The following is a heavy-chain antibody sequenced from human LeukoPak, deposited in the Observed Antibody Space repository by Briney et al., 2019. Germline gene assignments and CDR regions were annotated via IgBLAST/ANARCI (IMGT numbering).Heavy chain of an antibody. V-gene: IGHV3-15*01. CDR3: TTRYCSSTSCSEVMDV. J-gene: IGHJ6*04. CDR1: GFTFSNAW. D-gene: IGHD2-2*01. CDR2: IKSKTDGGTT. Sequence: GGSLRLSCAASGFTFSNAWMSWVRQAPGKGLEWVGRIKSKTDGGTTDYAAPVKGRFTISRDDSENTLYLQMNSLKTEDTAVYYCTTRYCSSTSCSEVMDVWGKGTTVTVSS.